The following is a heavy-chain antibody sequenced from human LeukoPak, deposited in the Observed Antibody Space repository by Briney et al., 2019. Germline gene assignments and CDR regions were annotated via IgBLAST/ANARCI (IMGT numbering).Heavy chain of an antibody. D-gene: IGHD3-22*01. J-gene: IGHJ2*01. V-gene: IGHV4-4*07. CDR2: IYTSGST. Sequence: SETLSLTCTVSGGSISSYYWSWIRQPAGKGLEWIGRIYTSGSTNYNPSLKSRVTMSVDASKNQFSLKLSSVTAADTAVYYCARDITVSGYYDSSGSRYFDLWGRGTLVTVSS. CDR3: ARDITVSGYYDSSGSRYFDL. CDR1: GGSISSYY.